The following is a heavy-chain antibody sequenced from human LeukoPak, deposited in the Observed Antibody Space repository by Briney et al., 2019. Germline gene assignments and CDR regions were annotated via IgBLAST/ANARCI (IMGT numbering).Heavy chain of an antibody. J-gene: IGHJ3*02. CDR1: GYSFTSYW. CDR3: AMVVGATDTDEAFDI. CDR2: IYPHDSET. Sequence: LGESLKISCKGSGYSFTSYWIGWVRQMPGKGLEWMGIIYPHDSETRYSPSFQGQVTTSADKSISTAYLQWSSLKASDTAMYYCAMVVGATDTDEAFDIWGQGTMVTVSS. D-gene: IGHD1-26*01. V-gene: IGHV5-51*01.